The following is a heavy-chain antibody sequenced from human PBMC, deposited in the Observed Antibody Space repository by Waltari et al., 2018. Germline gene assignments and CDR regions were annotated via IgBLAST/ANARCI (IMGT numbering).Heavy chain of an antibody. J-gene: IGHJ6*02. V-gene: IGHV3-74*03. CDR1: GFTFSTYW. CDR2: ISSDASDT. CDR3: ARVARRTYRSPVPGRHYYYGMDV. Sequence: EEQLVESGGGLVQPGDSLRLSCAASGFTFSTYWMNWVRQAPGKGPLVVSRISSDASDTAYADSVQGRFTISRDNAKNTLYLQMNRLRAEDTAVYYCARVARRTYRSPVPGRHYYYGMDVWGQGTTVTVSS. D-gene: IGHD1-1*01.